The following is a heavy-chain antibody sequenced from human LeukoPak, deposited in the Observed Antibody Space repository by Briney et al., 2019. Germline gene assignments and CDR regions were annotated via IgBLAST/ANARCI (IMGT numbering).Heavy chain of an antibody. CDR1: GYTFTGYY. D-gene: IGHD4-17*01. Sequence: GASVKVSCKASGYTFTGYYMHWVRQAPGQGLEWMGRINPNSGGTNYAQKFQGRVTMTRDTSISTAYMELSRLRSDDTAVYYCARTDHGDYEYFDYWGQGTLVTVSS. CDR3: ARTDHGDYEYFDY. J-gene: IGHJ4*02. CDR2: INPNSGGT. V-gene: IGHV1-2*06.